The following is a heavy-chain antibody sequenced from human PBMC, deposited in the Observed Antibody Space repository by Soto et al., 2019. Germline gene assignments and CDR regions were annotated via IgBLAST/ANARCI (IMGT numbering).Heavy chain of an antibody. V-gene: IGHV2-70*01. Sequence: SGPTLVNPTETLTLTCTFSGFSLSTSGMCVSWIRQPPGKALEWLALIDWGDEKYYSTSLKTRLTISKDTSKNQVVLTMTNMDRVDTATYYCARIRNTRGSGWYYFDYWGQGTLVTVSS. CDR3: ARIRNTRGSGWYYFDY. J-gene: IGHJ4*02. CDR1: GFSLSTSGMC. D-gene: IGHD6-19*01. CDR2: IDWGDEK.